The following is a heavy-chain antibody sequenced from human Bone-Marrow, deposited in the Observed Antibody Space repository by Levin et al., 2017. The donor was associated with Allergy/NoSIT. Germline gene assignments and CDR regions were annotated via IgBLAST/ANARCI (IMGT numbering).Heavy chain of an antibody. CDR3: ARWGDWGSYNY. J-gene: IGHJ4*02. V-gene: IGHV1-2*06. CDR1: GYTFTGFY. Sequence: GESLKISCKASGYTFTGFYLHWVRQAPGQGLEWVGRIIPDSGDTNYAYKFKGRITLTRDTSISTAYMELSSLRSDDTAVYYCARWGDWGSYNYWGQGTTVIVSS. CDR2: IIPDSGDT. D-gene: IGHD3-16*01.